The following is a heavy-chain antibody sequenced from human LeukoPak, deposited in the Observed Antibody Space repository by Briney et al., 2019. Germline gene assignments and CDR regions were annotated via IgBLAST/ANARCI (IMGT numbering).Heavy chain of an antibody. Sequence: SETLSLTCTVSGGSISSYYWSWIRQPPGKGLEWIGYIYYSGSTNYNPSLKSQVTISVDTSKNQFSLKLSSVTAADTAVYYCARFASSGYSRVFDYWGQGTLVTVSS. V-gene: IGHV4-59*01. CDR2: IYYSGST. CDR3: ARFASSGYSRVFDY. CDR1: GGSISSYY. D-gene: IGHD3-22*01. J-gene: IGHJ4*02.